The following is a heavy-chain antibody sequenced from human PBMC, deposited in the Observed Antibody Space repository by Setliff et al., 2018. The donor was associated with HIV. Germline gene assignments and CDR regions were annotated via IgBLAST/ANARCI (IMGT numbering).Heavy chain of an antibody. J-gene: IGHJ6*03. V-gene: IGHV1-69*06. D-gene: IGHD3-3*01. CDR2: IIPIFGPT. CDR1: GGTFSSYA. Sequence: SVKVSCKASGGTFSSYAISWVRQAPGQGLEWMGGIIPIFGPTNYAQRFQGKVTITADKSTSTAYMELTSLRFDDTAMYYCVRGVQSPPHYSYYYMDVWGEGTMVTVSS. CDR3: VRGVQSPPHYSYYYMDV.